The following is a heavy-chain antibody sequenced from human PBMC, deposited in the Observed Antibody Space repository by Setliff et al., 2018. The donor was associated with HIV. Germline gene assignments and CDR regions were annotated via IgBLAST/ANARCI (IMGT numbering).Heavy chain of an antibody. CDR1: GKSLSNYW. D-gene: IGHD6-19*01. Sequence: GESLKISCKGSGKSLSNYWINWVRQMPGRGLEWMGRIDPSDSYINYGPSFQGHVTISADKSTNTAFLQWSSLKASDSAMYYCSRGIAVAGHDFANTPGDIWGQGTMVTVSS. J-gene: IGHJ3*02. V-gene: IGHV5-10-1*01. CDR2: IDPSDSYI. CDR3: SRGIAVAGHDFANTPGDI.